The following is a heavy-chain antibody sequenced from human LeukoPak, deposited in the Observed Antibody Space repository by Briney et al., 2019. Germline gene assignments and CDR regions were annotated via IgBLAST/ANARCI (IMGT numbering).Heavy chain of an antibody. Sequence: PSETLSLTCTVSGGSISSGSYYWSWIRQPAGKGLEWIGRIYTSGSTNYNPSLKSRVTISVDTSKNQFSLKLSSVTAADTAVFYCARGTQQWPFYYFDYWGQGTLVTVSS. D-gene: IGHD6-19*01. CDR1: GGSISSGSYY. CDR2: IYTSGST. V-gene: IGHV4-61*02. CDR3: ARGTQQWPFYYFDY. J-gene: IGHJ4*02.